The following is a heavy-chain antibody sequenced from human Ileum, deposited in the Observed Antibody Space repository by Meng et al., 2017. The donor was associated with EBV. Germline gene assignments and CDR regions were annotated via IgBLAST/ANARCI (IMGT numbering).Heavy chain of an antibody. CDR2: IFHAGNT. J-gene: IGHJ4*02. Sequence: QGRWQESGPGLVKPSGTLYLTCGVSGDSIISTDTWWSWVRQPPGKGLEWIGEIFHAGNTNYNPSLKSQVTMSVDTSKNQFSLNLSSVTAADSAVYYCARGSHYTWDVWGQGTLVTVSS. CDR3: ARGSHYTWDV. D-gene: IGHD3-16*01. V-gene: IGHV4-4*02. CDR1: GDSIISTDTW.